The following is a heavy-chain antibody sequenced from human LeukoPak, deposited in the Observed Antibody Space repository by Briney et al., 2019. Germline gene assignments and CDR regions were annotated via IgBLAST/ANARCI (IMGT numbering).Heavy chain of an antibody. CDR3: ARSGYYYGSGSYYKYFDY. Sequence: GESLKISCKGSGYSFTSYWIGWVRQLPGEGLEWMGIIYPGDSDTRYSPSFQGQVTISADKSISTTYLQWSSLKASDTAMYYCARSGYYYGSGSYYKYFDYWGQGTLVTVSS. CDR2: IYPGDSDT. D-gene: IGHD3-10*01. CDR1: GYSFTSYW. V-gene: IGHV5-51*01. J-gene: IGHJ4*02.